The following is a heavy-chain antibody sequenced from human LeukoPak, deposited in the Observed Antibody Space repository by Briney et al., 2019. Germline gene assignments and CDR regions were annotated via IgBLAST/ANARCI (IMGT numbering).Heavy chain of an antibody. D-gene: IGHD2-2*01. CDR3: ARYTIGYCSSTSCYGWFDP. CDR2: ISAYSGNT. V-gene: IGHV1-18*01. J-gene: IGHJ5*02. CDR1: GYTFTNYG. Sequence: ASVKVSCKASGYTFTNYGISWVRQAPGQGLEWMGWISAYSGNTNYAQKLQGRVTMTTDTSTSTAYMELRSLRSDDTAVYYCARYTIGYCSSTSCYGWFDPWGQGTLVTVSS.